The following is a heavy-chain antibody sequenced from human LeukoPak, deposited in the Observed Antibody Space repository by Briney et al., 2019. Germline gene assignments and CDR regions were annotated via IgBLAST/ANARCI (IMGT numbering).Heavy chain of an antibody. Sequence: PGRSLRLSCAASGFTFNDYAMQWVRQPPGKGLEWVSGISWNSGSIGYADSVKGRFTISRDNAKNSLYLQMNSLRAEDTAVYYCVSFYETYWGRGTLVTVSS. CDR2: ISWNSGSI. D-gene: IGHD2/OR15-2a*01. CDR1: GFTFNDYA. V-gene: IGHV3-9*01. J-gene: IGHJ4*02. CDR3: VSFYETY.